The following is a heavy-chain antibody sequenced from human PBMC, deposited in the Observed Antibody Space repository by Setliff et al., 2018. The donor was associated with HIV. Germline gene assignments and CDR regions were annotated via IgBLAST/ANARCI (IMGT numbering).Heavy chain of an antibody. Sequence: PSETLSLTCTVSGGSISSSSYYWGWIRQPPGKGLEWIGSIYYSGSTYYNPSLRSRVTISLDTSKNQFSLKLSSVTAADTAVYYCARDRRYSPHYFDYWGQGTLVTVSS. CDR3: ARDRRYSPHYFDY. J-gene: IGHJ4*02. V-gene: IGHV4-39*07. CDR2: IYYSGST. CDR1: GGSISSSSYY. D-gene: IGHD1-26*01.